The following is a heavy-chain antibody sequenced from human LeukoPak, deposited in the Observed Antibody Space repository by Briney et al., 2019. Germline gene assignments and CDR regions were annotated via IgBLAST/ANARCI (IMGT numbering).Heavy chain of an antibody. D-gene: IGHD6-19*01. CDR2: INPNRGGT. CDR3: ARIKAVAGKDY. J-gene: IGHJ4*02. CDR1: GYTFTGYY. Sequence: ASVKVSCKASGYTFTGYYMHWVRQAPGQGLEWMGWINPNRGGTNYAQKFQGRVTMTRDTSISTAYMELSRLRSDDTAVYYCARIKAVAGKDYWGQGTLVTVST. V-gene: IGHV1-2*02.